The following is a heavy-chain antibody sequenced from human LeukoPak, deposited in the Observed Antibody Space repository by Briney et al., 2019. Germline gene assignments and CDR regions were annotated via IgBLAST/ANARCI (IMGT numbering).Heavy chain of an antibody. CDR3: ARDSRALPS. V-gene: IGHV3-7*01. CDR1: GFTVSDAW. CDR2: IKQDGSEK. Sequence: GWSLRLSCAASGFTVSDAWMSWVRQAPGKGLEWVANIKQDGSEKYYVDSVKGRFTISRDNVKNSLYLQMNSLRADDAAMYYCARDSRALPSWGQGTLVTVSS. J-gene: IGHJ4*02.